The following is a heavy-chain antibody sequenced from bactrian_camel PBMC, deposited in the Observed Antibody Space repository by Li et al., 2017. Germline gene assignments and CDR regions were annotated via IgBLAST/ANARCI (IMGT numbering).Heavy chain of an antibody. CDR1: AYTYQ. CDR2: IDTTNGAT. V-gene: IGHV3S54*01. Sequence: HVQLVESGGGSVQTGGSLRLSCFASAYTYQMAWFRQAPGKEREGVASIDTTNGATTYADSVKGRFIISKDAIENTLYLQMNSLKPEDTAMYYCAARRRCWAPPPLSNAAEYNNWGQGTQVTVS. CDR3: AARRRCWAPPPLSNAAEYNN. D-gene: IGHD3*01. J-gene: IGHJ4*01.